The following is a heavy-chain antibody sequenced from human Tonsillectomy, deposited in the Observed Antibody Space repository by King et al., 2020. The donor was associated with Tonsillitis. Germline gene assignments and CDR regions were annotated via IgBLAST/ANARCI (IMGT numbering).Heavy chain of an antibody. CDR2: IDPSGGRT. D-gene: IGHD3-10*01. J-gene: IGHJ4*02. V-gene: IGHV1-46*01. CDR1: GYTFSSYY. CDR3: ARDSLPRDVGPGSYNGY. Sequence: QLVQSGAEVRKPGASLKVSCTASGYTFSSYYIYWVRQAPGQGLEWMGMIDPSGGRTSHAQKFQGRVTMTRDSSTNTVSMGLSGLTSEDTAVYYCARDSLPRDVGPGSYNGYWGQGTLVIVSS.